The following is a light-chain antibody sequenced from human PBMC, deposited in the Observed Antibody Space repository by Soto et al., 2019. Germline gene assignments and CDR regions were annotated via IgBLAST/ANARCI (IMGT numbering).Light chain of an antibody. CDR3: QQYNTYPLT. Sequence: DIQMTQSPSTLSASVGDRVIITCRASQSISTWLAWYQQKPGKAPKLLIYKASSLEGGVPSRFGGSGSGTLFNITISSLHPDDFATYYCQQYNTYPLTFGGGTKVDIK. CDR2: KAS. CDR1: QSISTW. V-gene: IGKV1-5*03. J-gene: IGKJ4*01.